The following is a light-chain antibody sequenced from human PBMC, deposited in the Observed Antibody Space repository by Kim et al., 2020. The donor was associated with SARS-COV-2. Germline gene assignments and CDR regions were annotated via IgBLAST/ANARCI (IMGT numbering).Light chain of an antibody. CDR3: SSYTSSSTLV. CDR2: DVR. J-gene: IGLJ2*01. CDR1: SSDVGGYNY. V-gene: IGLV2-14*03. Sequence: GQSITISFKGTSSDVGGYNYVSWYQQYPGKAPKLMIYDVRNRPSGVSNRFFGSKSANTASLTISGRQAEDEADYYCSSYTSSSTLVFGGGTQLTVL.